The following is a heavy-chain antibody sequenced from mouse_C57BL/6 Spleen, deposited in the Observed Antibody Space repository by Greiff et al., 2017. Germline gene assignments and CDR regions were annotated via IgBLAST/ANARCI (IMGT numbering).Heavy chain of an antibody. Sequence: VQLQQSGPELARPGASVKLSCKASGYTFTSYGISWVKQSTGQGLEWIGEIYPRSGNTYYNEKFKGKATLTADKSSSTAYMELRSLTCEDSAVYFCARRSAASTVVATPYYCAMDVWGTGTSVTVSS. CDR3: ARRSAASTVVATPYYCAMDV. CDR2: IYPRSGNT. J-gene: IGHJ4*01. V-gene: IGHV1-81*01. D-gene: IGHD1-1*01. CDR1: GYTFTSYG.